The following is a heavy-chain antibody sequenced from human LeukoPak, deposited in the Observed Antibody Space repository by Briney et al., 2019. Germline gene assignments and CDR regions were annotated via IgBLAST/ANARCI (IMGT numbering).Heavy chain of an antibody. J-gene: IGHJ4*02. CDR1: GFTFGDYA. CDR3: TRVSGSYYSDQYYFDY. V-gene: IGHV3-49*04. D-gene: IGHD1-26*01. Sequence: GGSLRLSCTASGFTFGDYAMSWVRQAPGKGLEWVGFIRSKAYGGTTEYAASVEGRFTISRDDSKSIAYLQMNSLKTEDTAVYYCTRVSGSYYSDQYYFDYWGQGTLVTVSS. CDR2: IRSKAYGGTT.